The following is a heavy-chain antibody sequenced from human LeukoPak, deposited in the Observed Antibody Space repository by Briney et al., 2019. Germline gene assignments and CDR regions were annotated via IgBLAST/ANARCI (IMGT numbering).Heavy chain of an antibody. D-gene: IGHD3-9*01. CDR3: ATYYDILTGYLSAFDI. CDR2: IIPLFNTP. J-gene: IGHJ3*02. CDR1: GGTFSSYS. Sequence: ASVKVSCMDSGGTFSSYSINWVRQAPRQGLEWMGGIIPLFNTPNYAQKFQGRVSITADTSTNTTYMELSSLTSEDTAVYYCATYYDILTGYLSAFDIWGQGTMVTVSS. V-gene: IGHV1-69*06.